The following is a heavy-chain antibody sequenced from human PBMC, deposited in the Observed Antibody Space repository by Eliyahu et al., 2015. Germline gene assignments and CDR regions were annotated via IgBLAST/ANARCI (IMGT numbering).Heavy chain of an antibody. CDR2: ISGSGRST. D-gene: IGHD6-19*01. V-gene: IGHV3-23*01. Sequence: EVQFLESGGGLVQPGGSLRXSXGXSXFGFVSYAMNWVRQAPGKGLGWVSGISGSGRSTDYADSVKGRFIISRDNSRRTLYLQMNALRAEDTAVYYYVKDPPADSTVAYWGQGTLVTVSS. J-gene: IGHJ4*02. CDR1: XFGFVSYA. CDR3: VKDPPADSTVAY.